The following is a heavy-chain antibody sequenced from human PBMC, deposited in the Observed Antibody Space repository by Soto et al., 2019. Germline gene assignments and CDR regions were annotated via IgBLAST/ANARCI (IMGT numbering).Heavy chain of an antibody. CDR3: ARHPREQWRVDY. V-gene: IGHV4-39*01. CDR1: GGSISSSSYY. J-gene: IGHJ4*02. D-gene: IGHD6-19*01. Sequence: QLQLQESGPGLVKPSETLSLTCTVSGGSISSSSYYWGWIRQPPGKGLEWIGSIYYSWSTYYNPSLNSRVTISVDTSKNQFSLKLSSVTAAVTAVYYCARHPREQWRVDYWGQGTLVTVSS. CDR2: IYYSWST.